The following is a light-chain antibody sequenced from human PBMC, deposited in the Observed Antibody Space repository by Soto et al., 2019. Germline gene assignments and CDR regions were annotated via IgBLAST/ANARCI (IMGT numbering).Light chain of an antibody. CDR1: QSVRGN. CDR2: GAS. CDR3: HQRQSWPRT. Sequence: EIVMTQSPDTLSVSPGDRATLSCRASQSVRGNLAWYQQKPGQAPRLLIYGASTRAAGIPARFSGSGSGTEFTLTISSLQAEDFAVYYCHQRQSWPRTFGQGTKVDIK. V-gene: IGKV3-15*01. J-gene: IGKJ1*01.